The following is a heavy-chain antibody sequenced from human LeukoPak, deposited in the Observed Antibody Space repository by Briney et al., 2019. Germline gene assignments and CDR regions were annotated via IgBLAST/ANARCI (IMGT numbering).Heavy chain of an antibody. D-gene: IGHD3-3*01. V-gene: IGHV4-59*01. CDR1: GGSISSYY. Sequence: SETPSLTCTVSGGSISSYYWSWIRQPPGKGLEWIGYIYYSGSTNYNPSLKSRVTISVDTSKNQFSLKLSSVTAADTAVYYCARPAHDFGRAFDIWGQGTMVTVSS. CDR3: ARPAHDFGRAFDI. CDR2: IYYSGST. J-gene: IGHJ3*02.